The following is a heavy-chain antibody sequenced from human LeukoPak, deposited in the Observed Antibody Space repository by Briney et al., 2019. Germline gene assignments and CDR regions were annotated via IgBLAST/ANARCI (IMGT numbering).Heavy chain of an antibody. CDR2: IIPIFRTA. CDR1: GRTFSSYA. D-gene: IGHD5-18*01. Sequence: SVKVACKASGRTFSSYAISWVRQAPGQGLEWMGGIIPIFRTANYAQKFQGSVTITTDESTSTAYMELSSLRSEDTAVYYCASGEGYLDTAMGTSFDYWGQGTLVTVSS. CDR3: ASGEGYLDTAMGTSFDY. J-gene: IGHJ4*02. V-gene: IGHV1-69*05.